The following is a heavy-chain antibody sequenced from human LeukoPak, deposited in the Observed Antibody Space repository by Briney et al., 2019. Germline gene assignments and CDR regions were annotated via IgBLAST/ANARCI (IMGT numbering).Heavy chain of an antibody. Sequence: GGSLRLSCAVSGFTFSSYAMHWVRQAPGKGQEWVAVISYDGSNKYYADSVKGRFTISRDNSKNTLYLQMNSLRAEDTAVYYCARGYSKAYYYDSSGYYPDYWGQGTLVTVSS. D-gene: IGHD3-22*01. CDR2: ISYDGSNK. V-gene: IGHV3-30-3*01. CDR3: ARGYSKAYYYDSSGYYPDY. CDR1: GFTFSSYA. J-gene: IGHJ4*02.